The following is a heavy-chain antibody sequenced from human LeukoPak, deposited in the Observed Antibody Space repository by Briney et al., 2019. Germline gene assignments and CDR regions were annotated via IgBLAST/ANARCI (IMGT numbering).Heavy chain of an antibody. V-gene: IGHV1-69*13. Sequence: SVKVSCKASGGTFSSYAISWVRQAPGQGLEWMGGIIPIFGTANYAQKFQGRVTITADESTSTAYMELSSLRSEDTAVYHCAREQHDSGSYPDYWGQGTLVTVSS. J-gene: IGHJ4*02. D-gene: IGHD1-26*01. CDR2: IIPIFGTA. CDR1: GGTFSSYA. CDR3: AREQHDSGSYPDY.